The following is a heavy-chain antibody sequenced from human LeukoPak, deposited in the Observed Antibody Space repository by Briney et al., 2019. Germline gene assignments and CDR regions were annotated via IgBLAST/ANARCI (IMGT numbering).Heavy chain of an antibody. CDR3: ARHPPIDSSGVFDY. D-gene: IGHD3-22*01. J-gene: IGHJ4*02. V-gene: IGHV4-39*01. Sequence: SETLSLTCTVSGGSISSSSYYWGWIRQPPGKGLEWIGSIYYSGSTYYNPSLKSRVTISVDTSKNQFSLKLSSVTAADTAVYCCARHPPIDSSGVFDYWGQGTLVTVSS. CDR2: IYYSGST. CDR1: GGSISSSSYY.